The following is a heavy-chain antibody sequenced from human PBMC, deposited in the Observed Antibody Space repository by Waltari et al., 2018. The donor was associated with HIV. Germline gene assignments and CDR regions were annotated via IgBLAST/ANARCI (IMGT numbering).Heavy chain of an antibody. J-gene: IGHJ6*02. CDR3: ARPPYNWNFQGFEV. CDR1: GFTFSTYS. D-gene: IGHD1-20*01. Sequence: EVQLVESGGGVVKPGGSLRLSCAASGFTFSTYSSNWVRQAPGKGLEWISAISGSSNYIYYTDSVKGRFTISRDNAKNSLYLQMNSLRAEDTAVYYCARPPYNWNFQGFEVWGQGTTVTVSS. CDR2: ISGSSNYI. V-gene: IGHV3-21*01.